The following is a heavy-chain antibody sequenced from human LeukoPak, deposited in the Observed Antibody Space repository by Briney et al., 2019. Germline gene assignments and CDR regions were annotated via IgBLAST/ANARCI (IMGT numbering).Heavy chain of an antibody. V-gene: IGHV3-53*01. Sequence: GGSLRLSCAASGFTFSSYAMSWVRQAPGKGLEWVSVIYSGGSTYYADSVKGRFTTSRDNSKNTLWLQMNSLRAEDTAVYYCARTGNPATGDYWGQGTLVTVSS. CDR2: IYSGGST. D-gene: IGHD1-1*01. J-gene: IGHJ4*02. CDR1: GFTFSSYA. CDR3: ARTGNPATGDY.